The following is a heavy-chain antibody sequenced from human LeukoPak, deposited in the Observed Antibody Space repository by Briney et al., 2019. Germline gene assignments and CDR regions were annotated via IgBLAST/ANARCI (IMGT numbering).Heavy chain of an antibody. Sequence: SQTLSLTCAIYGDSVSSNIAAWNWIRQSPSRGFEWLGRTYFRSKWYNDYAASVKSRITVNPDTSKNHFSLQLSSVTPEDTAVYYCARTYGGNCDYWGQGSLVTVSS. J-gene: IGHJ4*02. D-gene: IGHD4-23*01. CDR3: ARTYGGNCDY. CDR2: TYFRSKWYN. CDR1: GDSVSSNIAA. V-gene: IGHV6-1*01.